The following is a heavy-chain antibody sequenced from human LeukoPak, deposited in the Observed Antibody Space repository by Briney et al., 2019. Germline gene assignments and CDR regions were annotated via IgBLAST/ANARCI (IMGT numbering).Heavy chain of an antibody. CDR3: ARTGDYYYYMDV. V-gene: IGHV4-39*07. J-gene: IGHJ6*03. Sequence: SETLSLTCTVSGGSISSSSYYWGWIRQPPGKGLEWIGSIYYSGSTYYNPSLKSRVTISVDTSKNQFSLKLSSVTAADTAVYYCARTGDYYYYMDVWGKGTTVTVSS. D-gene: IGHD1-14*01. CDR2: IYYSGST. CDR1: GGSISSSSYY.